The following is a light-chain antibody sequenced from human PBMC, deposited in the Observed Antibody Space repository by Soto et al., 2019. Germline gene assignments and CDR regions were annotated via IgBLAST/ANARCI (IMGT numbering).Light chain of an antibody. CDR3: QQYENLPA. CDR1: QNINYY. V-gene: IGKV1-33*01. Sequence: DIQLTQSPSSLSTSVGDRVTITCQASQNINYYLNWYQQKPGRATKLLIYDESNLEAGVPSRFRGSGSGTDFTFTISRLQTEDIATYYCQQYENLPALGQGSRLQIK. CDR2: DES. J-gene: IGKJ5*01.